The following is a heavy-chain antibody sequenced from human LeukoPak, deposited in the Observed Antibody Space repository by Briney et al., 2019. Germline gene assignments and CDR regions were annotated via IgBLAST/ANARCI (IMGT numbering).Heavy chain of an antibody. J-gene: IGHJ6*02. CDR3: AKFSGIWHYYPMDV. CDR2: ISDSGAST. CDR1: GFIFSTYA. Sequence: GGSLRLSCGASGFIFSTYAMSWVRQTPGKGLEWVSAISDSGASTYYADSVKGRFTISREHSTNTLYLQTSSLRADDTAIYYCAKFSGIWHYYPMDVWGQGTTVTVSS. V-gene: IGHV3-23*01. D-gene: IGHD3-10*01.